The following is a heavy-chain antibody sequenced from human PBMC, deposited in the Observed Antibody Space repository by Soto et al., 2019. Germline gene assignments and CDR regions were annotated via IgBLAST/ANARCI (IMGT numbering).Heavy chain of an antibody. D-gene: IGHD2-2*01. CDR2: ISKSDYT. CDR3: AREDSIIIPAVSDF. Sequence: GGSLRLSCTVSGFAFNDYGINWVRQAPGQGLEWVSSISKSDYTYYSDSVKGRFTISRDNAKNSVSLQMNTLRVEDTAVYYCAREDSIIIPAVSDFWGQGTLVTVS. V-gene: IGHV3-21*01. CDR1: GFAFNDYG. J-gene: IGHJ4*02.